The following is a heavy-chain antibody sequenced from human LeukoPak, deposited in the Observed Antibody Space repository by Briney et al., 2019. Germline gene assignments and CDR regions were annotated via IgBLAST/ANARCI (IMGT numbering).Heavy chain of an antibody. V-gene: IGHV3-30*02. J-gene: IGHJ4*02. CDR3: AKHSLDYGGNSYYFDY. CDR2: IRYDGSNK. CDR1: GFTFSSYG. D-gene: IGHD4-23*01. Sequence: PGGSLRLSCAATGFTFSSYGMHWVRQAPGKGLEWVALIRYDGSNKYYADSVKGRFTISRDNSKNTLYLEMNSLRAEDTAVYYCAKHSLDYGGNSYYFDYWGQGTLVTVSS.